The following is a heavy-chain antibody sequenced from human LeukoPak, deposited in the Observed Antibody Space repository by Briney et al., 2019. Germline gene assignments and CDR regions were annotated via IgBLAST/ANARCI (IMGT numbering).Heavy chain of an antibody. J-gene: IGHJ4*02. CDR2: IWYDGSNK. D-gene: IGHD3-16*02. Sequence: PGRSLRLSCAASGFTFSSDGMHWVRQAPGKGLEWVAVIWYDGSNKYYADSVKGRFTISRDNSKNTLYLQMNSLRAEDTAVYYCARVTLGELSLPDYWGQGTLVTVSS. CDR1: GFTFSSDG. CDR3: ARVTLGELSLPDY. V-gene: IGHV3-33*01.